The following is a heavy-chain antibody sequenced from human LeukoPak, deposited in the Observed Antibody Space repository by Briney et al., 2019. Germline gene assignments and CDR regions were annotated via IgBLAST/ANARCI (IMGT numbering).Heavy chain of an antibody. J-gene: IGHJ3*02. CDR1: GFTFDDYA. V-gene: IGHV3-9*01. CDR2: ISWNSGSI. Sequence: GGSLRLSCAASGFTFDDYAMHWVRQAPGKGLEWVSGISWNSGSIGYADSVKGRFTISRDNAKNSPYLQMNSLRAEDTTLYYCAKDYYYDSSGYQPSSAFDIWGQGTMVTVSS. CDR3: AKDYYYDSSGYQPSSAFDI. D-gene: IGHD3-22*01.